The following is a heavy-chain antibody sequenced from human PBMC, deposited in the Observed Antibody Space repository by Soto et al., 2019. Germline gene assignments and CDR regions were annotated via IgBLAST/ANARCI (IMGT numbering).Heavy chain of an antibody. CDR1: GFTFSSYA. V-gene: IGHV3-23*01. J-gene: IGHJ4*02. CDR2: ISGSGGST. CDR3: AKNIIKIIVGATFFDY. Sequence: GGSLRLSCAASGFTFSSYAMSWVRQAPGKGLEWVSAISGSGGSTYYADSVKGRFTISRDNSKNMLYLQMNSLRAEDTAVYYCAKNIIKIIVGATFFDYWGQGTLVTVSS. D-gene: IGHD1-26*01.